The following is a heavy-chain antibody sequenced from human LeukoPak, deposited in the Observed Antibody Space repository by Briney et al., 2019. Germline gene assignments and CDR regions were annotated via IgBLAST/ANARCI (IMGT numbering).Heavy chain of an antibody. J-gene: IGHJ4*02. V-gene: IGHV3-66*02. D-gene: IGHD3-3*01. CDR2: IYSGGST. CDR3: ARDHDFILNQYYFDY. Sequence: GGSLRLSCAASGFTLSTYWMHWVRQAPGKGLVWVSVIYSGGSTYYADSVKGRFTISRDNSKNTLYLQMNSLRAEDTAVYYCARDHDFILNQYYFDYWGQGTLVTVSS. CDR1: GFTLSTYW.